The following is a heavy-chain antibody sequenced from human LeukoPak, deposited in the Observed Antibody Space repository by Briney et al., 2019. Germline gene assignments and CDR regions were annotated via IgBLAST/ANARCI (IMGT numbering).Heavy chain of an antibody. CDR3: ARDRGLGITMIVASI. J-gene: IGHJ3*02. CDR1: GCSFSSYG. Sequence: GASVKDSCEASGCSFSSYGISWVRQAPGQELEWMGWISAYNGNTNYAQKRQGRVTMTTDTSTSTAYMELRSLRSDDTAVYYCARDRGLGITMIVASIWGQGTMVTVSS. D-gene: IGHD3-22*01. CDR2: ISAYNGNT. V-gene: IGHV1-18*01.